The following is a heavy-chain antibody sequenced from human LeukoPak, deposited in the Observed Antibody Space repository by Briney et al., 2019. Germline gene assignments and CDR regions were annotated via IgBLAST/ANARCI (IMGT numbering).Heavy chain of an antibody. V-gene: IGHV4-59*01. D-gene: IGHD6-13*01. CDR1: GGSISSYY. CDR2: IYYSGST. Sequence: PSETLSLTCTVSGGSISSYYWSWIRQPPGKGLEWIGYIYYSGSTNYNPSLKSRVTISVDTSKNQLSLKLSSVTAADTAVYYCASSAAAGTHMDVWGQGTTVTVSS. J-gene: IGHJ6*02. CDR3: ASSAAAGTHMDV.